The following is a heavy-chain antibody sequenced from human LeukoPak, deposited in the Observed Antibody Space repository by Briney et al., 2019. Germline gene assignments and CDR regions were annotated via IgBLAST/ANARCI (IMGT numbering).Heavy chain of an antibody. Sequence: PGRSLRLSCAASGFTFSSYAMHWVRQAPGKGLEWVAFISYAESNKFYADSVKGRFTISRDNSKNTLSLHVNSLRTEDTAVYYCAKASGEAYYYEMDVWGQGTTVTVSS. CDR3: AKASGEAYYYEMDV. CDR1: GFTFSSYA. D-gene: IGHD2-15*01. J-gene: IGHJ6*02. CDR2: ISYAESNK. V-gene: IGHV3-30*04.